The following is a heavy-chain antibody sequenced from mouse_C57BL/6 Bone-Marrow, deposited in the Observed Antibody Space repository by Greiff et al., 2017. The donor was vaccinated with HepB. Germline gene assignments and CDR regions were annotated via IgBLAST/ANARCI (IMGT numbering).Heavy chain of an antibody. CDR2: IDPSDSYT. CDR1: GYTFTSYW. V-gene: IGHV1-69*01. Sequence: QVQLQQPGAELVMPGASVKLSCKASGYTFTSYWMHWVKQRPGQGLEWIGEIDPSDSYTNYNQKFKGKSTLTVDKSSSTAYMQLSSLTSEDSAVYYCARNGGNPDYFDYWGQGTTLTVSS. CDR3: ARNGGNPDYFDY. J-gene: IGHJ2*01.